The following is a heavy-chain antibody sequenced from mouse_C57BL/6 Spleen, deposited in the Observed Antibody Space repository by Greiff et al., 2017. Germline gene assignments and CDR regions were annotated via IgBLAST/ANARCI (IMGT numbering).Heavy chain of an antibody. CDR1: GFTFSNYW. V-gene: IGHV6-3*01. D-gene: IGHD1-1*01. J-gene: IGHJ1*03. CDR3: TGTHYYGSRGGYFDV. Sequence: EVMLVESGGGLVQPGGSMKLSCVASGFTFSNYWMNWVRQSPEKGLEWVAQIRLKSDNYATNYAESVKGRFTISRDDSTSSVYLQMNYLRAEDTGIYDCTGTHYYGSRGGYFDVWGTGTTVTVSS. CDR2: IRLKSDNYAT.